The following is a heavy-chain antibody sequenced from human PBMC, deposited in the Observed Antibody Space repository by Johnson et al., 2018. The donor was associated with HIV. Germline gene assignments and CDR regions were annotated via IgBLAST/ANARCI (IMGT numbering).Heavy chain of an antibody. CDR1: GFTFSSYA. CDR2: ISYDGSNK. CDR3: ARAERSSSGVDAFDI. D-gene: IGHD6-6*01. Sequence: QMQLVESGGGLVKPGGSLRLSCVASGFTFSSYAMHWVRQAPGKGLEWVAVISYDGSNKYYADSVKGRFTISRDNSKNTLYLQMNSLRAEDTAVYYCARAERSSSGVDAFDIWGQGTMVTVSS. V-gene: IGHV3-30*04. J-gene: IGHJ3*02.